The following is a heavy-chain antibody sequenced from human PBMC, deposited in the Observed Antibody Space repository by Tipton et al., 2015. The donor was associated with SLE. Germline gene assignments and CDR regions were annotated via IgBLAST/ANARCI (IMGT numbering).Heavy chain of an antibody. V-gene: IGHV4-39*01. CDR2: IYYSGST. Sequence: TLSLTCTVSGGSISSSSYYWGWIRQPPGKGLEWIGSIYYSGSTYYNPSLKSRVTISVDTSKNQFSLKLSSVTAADTAVYYCARSRSAAGDYDAFDIWGQGTIVTVSS. CDR3: ARSRSAAGDYDAFDI. J-gene: IGHJ3*02. D-gene: IGHD2-2*01. CDR1: GGSISSSSYY.